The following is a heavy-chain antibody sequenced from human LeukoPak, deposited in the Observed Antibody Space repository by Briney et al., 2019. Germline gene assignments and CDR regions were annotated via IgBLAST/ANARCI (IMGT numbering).Heavy chain of an antibody. Sequence: PGGSLRLSCAASGFTFSSNYMSWVRQAPGKGLEGVSVIYSGGSTYYADSVKGRFTISRDNSKNTLYLQMNSLRAEDTAVYYCARDPGLMDVRGAFDIWGQGTMVTVSS. D-gene: IGHD2-8*01. V-gene: IGHV3-53*01. CDR2: IYSGGST. J-gene: IGHJ3*02. CDR1: GFTFSSNY. CDR3: ARDPGLMDVRGAFDI.